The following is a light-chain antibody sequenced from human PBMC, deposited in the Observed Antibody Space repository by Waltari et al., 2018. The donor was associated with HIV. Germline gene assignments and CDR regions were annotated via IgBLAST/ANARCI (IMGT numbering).Light chain of an antibody. J-gene: IGLJ1*01. CDR1: TSDVGGYNY. V-gene: IGLV2-14*01. CDR2: EVS. CDR3: SSYTRSTVYV. Sequence: TTSDVGGYNYVSWYQQHPGKAPKLMIYEVSNRPSGVSNRFSGSKSGSTASLTISGLQAEDEADYYCSSYTRSTVYVFGTGTKVTVL.